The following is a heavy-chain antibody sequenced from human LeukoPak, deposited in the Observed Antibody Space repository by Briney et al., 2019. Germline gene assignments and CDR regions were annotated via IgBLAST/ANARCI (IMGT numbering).Heavy chain of an antibody. CDR2: LYYNGST. J-gene: IGHJ4*02. Sequence: SQTLSLTCTVSGGSISSGSYYWGWIRQPPGKGLEWIGSLYYNGSTYYNPSLKSRVTISVDTSKEQFSLKLSSVTAADTAVYYCARRGRLWWQLGFYWGQGTLVTVSS. CDR3: ARRGRLWWQLGFY. CDR1: GGSISSGSYY. D-gene: IGHD4-23*01. V-gene: IGHV4-39*01.